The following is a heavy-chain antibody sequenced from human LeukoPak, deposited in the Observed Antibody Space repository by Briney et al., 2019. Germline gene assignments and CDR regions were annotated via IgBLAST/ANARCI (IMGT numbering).Heavy chain of an antibody. CDR1: GFTVSSNY. Sequence: GGSLRLSCAASGFTVSSNYMSWVRQAPGKGLEWGSVIYSGGSTYYADSVKGRFTISRDNSKNTLYLQMNSLRAEDTAVYYCARAWSGGSAMDVWGKGTTVTISS. CDR3: ARAWSGGSAMDV. D-gene: IGHD3-10*02. V-gene: IGHV3-53*01. J-gene: IGHJ6*03. CDR2: IYSGGST.